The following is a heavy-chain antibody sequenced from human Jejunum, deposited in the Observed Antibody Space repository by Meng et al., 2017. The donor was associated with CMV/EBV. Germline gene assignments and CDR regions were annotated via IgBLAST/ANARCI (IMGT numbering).Heavy chain of an antibody. Sequence: SGYTFNNYAIHWVRQAPGQRFEWMGWINPANGHTYYSQKFEGRLTIARDTSASTAYMDLSTLRSEDTAIYYCARHWNGQGETVYFDYWGQGTLVTVSS. CDR3: ARHWNGQGETVYFDY. CDR1: GYTFNNYA. D-gene: IGHD1-1*01. V-gene: IGHV1-3*01. CDR2: INPANGHT. J-gene: IGHJ4*02.